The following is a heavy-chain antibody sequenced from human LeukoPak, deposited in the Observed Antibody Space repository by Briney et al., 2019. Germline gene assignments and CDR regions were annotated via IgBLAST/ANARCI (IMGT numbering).Heavy chain of an antibody. Sequence: GASVKVSCKASGGTVNSNAISSVRQAPGQERECRGRIIPIFGTTNYAQKFQGRVTITADESTSTAYMELSSLTSEDTAVYYCARDHPFNTNLLDYWGQGTLVTVSS. CDR2: IIPIFGTT. J-gene: IGHJ4*02. CDR1: GGTVNSNA. D-gene: IGHD1-1*01. V-gene: IGHV1-69*13. CDR3: ARDHPFNTNLLDY.